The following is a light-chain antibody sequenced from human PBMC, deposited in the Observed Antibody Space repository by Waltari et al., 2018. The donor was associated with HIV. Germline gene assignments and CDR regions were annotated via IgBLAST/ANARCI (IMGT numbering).Light chain of an antibody. CDR3: SSYTTFNTVI. J-gene: IGLJ2*01. CDR1: GAEIGAYNY. V-gene: IGLV2-14*03. Sequence: QSVLTQPASVSGSPGQSITISCAGTGAEIGAYNYVAWYQKLPDSVPKLIIYDVTSRPSGISDRFSASKSGNAASLTISGLQAEDEGDYYCSSYTTFNTVIFGGGTKLTVL. CDR2: DVT.